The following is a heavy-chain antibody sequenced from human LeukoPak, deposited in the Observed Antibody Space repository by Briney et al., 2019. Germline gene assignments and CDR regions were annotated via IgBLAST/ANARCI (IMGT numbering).Heavy chain of an antibody. CDR3: ARGPAPLYYDFWSGYYPPYFDY. CDR1: GGSISGGGYY. J-gene: IGHJ4*02. Sequence: SQTLSLTCTVSGGSISGGGYYWSWIRQDPGKGLEWIGYIYYSGSTYYNPSLKSRVTISVDTSKNQFSLKLSSVTAADTAVYYCARGPAPLYYDFWSGYYPPYFDYWGQGTLVTVSS. V-gene: IGHV4-31*03. CDR2: IYYSGST. D-gene: IGHD3-3*01.